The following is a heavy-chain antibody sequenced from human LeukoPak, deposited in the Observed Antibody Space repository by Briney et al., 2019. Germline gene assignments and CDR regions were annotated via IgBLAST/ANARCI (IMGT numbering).Heavy chain of an antibody. Sequence: GGSLRLSCAASGFTVNTYTMHWVRQAPGKGLEWVAVIYSGGSTYYADSVKGRFTISRDNSKNTLYLQMNSLRAEDTAVYYCARDGHMVRGVFDYWGQGTLVTVSS. D-gene: IGHD3-10*01. CDR3: ARDGHMVRGVFDY. CDR2: IYSGGST. J-gene: IGHJ4*02. CDR1: GFTVNTYT. V-gene: IGHV3-66*02.